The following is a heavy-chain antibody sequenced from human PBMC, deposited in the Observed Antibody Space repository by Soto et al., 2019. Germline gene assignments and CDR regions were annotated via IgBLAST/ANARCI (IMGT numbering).Heavy chain of an antibody. J-gene: IGHJ5*02. Sequence: QVQLVQSGAEVKKPGASVKVSCKASGYTFTSYGISWVRQAPGQGLEWMGWISAYNGNTNYAQKLQGRVTMTTDTSTSTAYMERRSLRADDTAVYYCARDSIPFDSSGGYMCWFDPWGQGTLVTVSS. CDR3: ARDSIPFDSSGGYMCWFDP. CDR2: ISAYNGNT. V-gene: IGHV1-18*01. D-gene: IGHD6-19*01. CDR1: GYTFTSYG.